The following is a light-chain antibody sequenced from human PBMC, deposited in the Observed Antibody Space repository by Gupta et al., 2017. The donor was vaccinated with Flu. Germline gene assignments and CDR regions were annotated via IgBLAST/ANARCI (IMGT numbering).Light chain of an antibody. V-gene: IGKV1-33*01. CDR3: QQYDNLPPLT. J-gene: IGKJ4*01. CDR1: QDIRNY. CDR2: DAS. Sequence: DIQMTQSASSLYASVGDRVTITCQASQDIRNYLNWYQQKPGKAPKLLIYDASNWETGVTSRFSGSGSGTDFTFTISSRQPEDLATYYCQQYDNLPPLTFGGGTKVEIK.